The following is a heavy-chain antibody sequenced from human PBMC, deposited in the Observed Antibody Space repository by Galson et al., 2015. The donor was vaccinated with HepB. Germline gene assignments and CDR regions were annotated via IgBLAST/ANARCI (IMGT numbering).Heavy chain of an antibody. J-gene: IGHJ4*02. D-gene: IGHD5-12*01. CDR2: IYSGGST. V-gene: IGHV3-53*04. Sequence: SLRLSCAASGFTVSSNYMSWVRQAPGKGLEWVSVIYSGGSTYYADSVKGRFTISRHNSKNTLYLQMNSLRAEDTALYYCAKSSGYEPVFDYWGQGALVTVSS. CDR3: AKSSGYEPVFDY. CDR1: GFTVSSNY.